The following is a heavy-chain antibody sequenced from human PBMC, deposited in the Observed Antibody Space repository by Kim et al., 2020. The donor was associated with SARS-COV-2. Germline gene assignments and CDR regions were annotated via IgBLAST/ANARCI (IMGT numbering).Heavy chain of an antibody. Sequence: ASVKVSCKVSGYTLTELSMHWVRQAPGKGLEWMGGFDPEDGETIYAQKFQGRVTMTEDTSTDTAYMELSSLRSEDTAVYYCATDHPGHTLRYFDPTPPPCYYYGRDVWGQGTTVTVSS. V-gene: IGHV1-24*01. CDR3: ATDHPGHTLRYFDPTPPPCYYYGRDV. CDR2: FDPEDGET. CDR1: GYTLTELS. D-gene: IGHD3-9*01. J-gene: IGHJ6*02.